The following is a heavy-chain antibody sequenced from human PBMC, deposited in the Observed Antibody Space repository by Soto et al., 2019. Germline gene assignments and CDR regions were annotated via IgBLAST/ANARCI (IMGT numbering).Heavy chain of an antibody. D-gene: IGHD3-22*01. CDR1: GFTFSGSA. V-gene: IGHV3-73*01. CDR2: IRSKANNYAT. Sequence: GGSLRLSCGASGFTFSGSAMHWVRQASGKGLEWVGRIRSKANNYATAYAASVKGRFTISRDDSNNTAYLQMNSLKTEDTAVYYCTTTNYYDSSGYFYWGQGTLVTVSS. J-gene: IGHJ4*02. CDR3: TTTNYYDSSGYFY.